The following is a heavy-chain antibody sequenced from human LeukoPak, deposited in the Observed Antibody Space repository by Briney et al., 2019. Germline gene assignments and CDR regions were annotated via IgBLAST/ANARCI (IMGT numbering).Heavy chain of an antibody. CDR2: ISGSGGST. Sequence: GGSLRLSCAASGFTFSSYAMSWVRQAPGKGLEWVSAISGSGGSTYYADSVKGRFTISRDNSKNTLYPQMNSLRAEDTAVYYCAKHPSVAAAGTSFDYWGQGTLVTVSS. CDR3: AKHPSVAAAGTSFDY. J-gene: IGHJ4*02. CDR1: GFTFSSYA. D-gene: IGHD6-13*01. V-gene: IGHV3-23*01.